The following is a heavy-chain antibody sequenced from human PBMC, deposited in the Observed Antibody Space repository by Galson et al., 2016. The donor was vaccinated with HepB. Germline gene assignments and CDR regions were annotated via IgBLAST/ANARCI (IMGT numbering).Heavy chain of an antibody. CDR2: ITPSFGTT. Sequence: SVKVSCKASGFTFTDYTIRWVRQAPGQGLEWMGWITPSFGTTNYAQKFQGSVTITADASTSTAYMELSSLRSEDSAIYYCARGATGNRCSNSAYHYFDLWGQGTLVTVSS. CDR1: GFTFTDYT. V-gene: IGHV1-69*13. J-gene: IGHJ4*02. CDR3: ARGATGNRCSNSAYHYFDL. D-gene: IGHD6-6*01.